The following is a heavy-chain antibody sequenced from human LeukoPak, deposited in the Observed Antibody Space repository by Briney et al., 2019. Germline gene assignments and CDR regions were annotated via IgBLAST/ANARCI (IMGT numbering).Heavy chain of an antibody. V-gene: IGHV1-18*01. CDR3: ARVKDDSSGSYYFDY. CDR1: GYTFTSYG. J-gene: IGHJ4*02. Sequence: GASVKVSCKASGYTFTSYGISWVRQAPGQGLEWMGWISAYNGNTNYAQKLQGRVTMTTDTSTSTAYMELRSLRSDDTAVYYCARVKDDSSGSYYFDYWGQGTLVTVSS. D-gene: IGHD3-22*01. CDR2: ISAYNGNT.